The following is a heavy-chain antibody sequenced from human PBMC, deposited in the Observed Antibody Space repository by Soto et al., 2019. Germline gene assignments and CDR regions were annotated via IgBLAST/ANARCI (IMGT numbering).Heavy chain of an antibody. J-gene: IGHJ4*02. CDR2: INPCDRDT. CDR1: GYTFSTYY. D-gene: IGHD3-22*01. CDR3: AREGHRSYYDKSGYHFDT. Sequence: QVQLVQSGAEVKKPGASVRVSCKTSGYTFSTYYMHWVRQAPGQVLEWMGIINPCDRDTRHAQRFQGRVTVTSDTSTSTVYMDLSALRSDDTAVYYCAREGHRSYYDKSGYHFDTWGQGTLVTVSP. V-gene: IGHV1-46*01.